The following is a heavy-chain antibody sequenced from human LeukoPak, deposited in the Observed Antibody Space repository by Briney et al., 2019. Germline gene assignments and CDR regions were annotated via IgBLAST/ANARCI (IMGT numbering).Heavy chain of an antibody. J-gene: IGHJ4*02. D-gene: IGHD3-22*01. CDR1: GFTFSSYV. CDR3: AKERDSRGYFDY. V-gene: IGHV3-23*01. CDR2: ISGSGGST. Sequence: GGSLRLSCAASGFTFSSYVMSWVRQAPGKGLEWVSAISGSGGSTYYADSVKGRFTISRDNSKNTLFLQMNSLRAEDTAVYYCAKERDSRGYFDYWGQGTLVTVSS.